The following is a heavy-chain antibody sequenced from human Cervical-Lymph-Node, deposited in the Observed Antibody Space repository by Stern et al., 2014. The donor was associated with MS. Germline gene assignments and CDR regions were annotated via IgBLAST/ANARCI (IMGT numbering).Heavy chain of an antibody. Sequence: CPLSGLSLTTSGVGVGLIGQPTGKALEWLALIYWEDGKINSPSGVTRFTITKDTSKNQVVLTMTNMDPVDTATYYCAHRHIYKSRRSWYFDKWGQGTLVTVSS. D-gene: IGHD3-10*01. CDR3: AHRHIYKSRRSWYFDK. J-gene: IGHJ4*02. V-gene: IGHV2-5*02. CDR2: IYWEDGK. CDR1: GLSLTTSGVG.